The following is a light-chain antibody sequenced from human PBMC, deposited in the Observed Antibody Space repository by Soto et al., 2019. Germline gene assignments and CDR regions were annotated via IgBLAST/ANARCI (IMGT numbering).Light chain of an antibody. CDR3: CSYAGDYVI. V-gene: IGLV2-11*01. J-gene: IGLJ2*01. CDR1: SSDVGGYNF. Sequence: QSALTQPRSVSGSPGQSVTISCTGTSSDVGGYNFVSWYQHQPGKAPKFMIYEVTKRPSGVPDRFSGSKSGNTASLTISGLQTEDEGDYYCCSYAGDYVIFGGGTQLTVL. CDR2: EVT.